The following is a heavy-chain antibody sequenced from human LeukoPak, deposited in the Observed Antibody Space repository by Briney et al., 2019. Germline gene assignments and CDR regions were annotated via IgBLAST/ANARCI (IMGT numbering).Heavy chain of an antibody. CDR3: ARKFAREVALDY. D-gene: IGHD2-21*01. CDR1: ELNFFSYG. CDR2: IFTDGSTT. J-gene: IGHJ4*01. V-gene: IGHV3-74*01. Sequence: PGGSLRLSCVASELNFFSYGMQWVRQAPGKGLVWVSRIFTDGSTTSYADSVKGRFTISRDNAKNTLYLEMKSLRVEDTAVYYFARKFAREVALDYWGQGTLVTVSP.